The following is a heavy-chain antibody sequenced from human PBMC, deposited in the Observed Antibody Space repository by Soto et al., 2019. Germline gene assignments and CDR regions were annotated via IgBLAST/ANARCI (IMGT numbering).Heavy chain of an antibody. CDR1: GGTFSSYT. V-gene: IGHV1-69*04. Sequence: SVKVSCKASGGTFSSYTISWVRQAPGQGLEWMGRIIPILGIANYAQKFQGRVTITADKSTSTAYMELSSLRSEDTAVYYCARENPPSGEQLVPFDYWGQGTLVTVSS. D-gene: IGHD6-6*01. CDR3: ARENPPSGEQLVPFDY. J-gene: IGHJ4*02. CDR2: IIPILGIA.